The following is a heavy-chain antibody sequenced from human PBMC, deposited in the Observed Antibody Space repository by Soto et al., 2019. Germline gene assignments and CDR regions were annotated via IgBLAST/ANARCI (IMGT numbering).Heavy chain of an antibody. CDR1: GFTFSSYG. J-gene: IGHJ3*02. CDR3: ARGDYFDTSGHFSDAFDI. CDR2: IWYDGSNK. Sequence: PGGSLRLSSAASGFTFSSYGMHWVRQAPGKGLEWVAVIWYDGSNKYYADSVKSRFTISRDNAKNTLYLQMNSLRAEDTAVYYCARGDYFDTSGHFSDAFDIWGQGTMVTVSS. V-gene: IGHV3-33*03. D-gene: IGHD3-22*01.